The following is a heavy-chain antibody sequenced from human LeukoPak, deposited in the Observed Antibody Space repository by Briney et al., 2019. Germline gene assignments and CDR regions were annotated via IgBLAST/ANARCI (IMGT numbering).Heavy chain of an antibody. CDR2: IYYSGST. CDR1: GGSISSYY. V-gene: IGHV4-59*01. D-gene: IGHD4-17*01. Sequence: SETLSLTCTVSGGSISSYYWSWIRQPPGKGLEWIGYIYYSGSTNYNPSLKSRVTISVDTSKNQFSLKLSSVTAADTAVYYCARDIGGDYGLVFDYCGQGTLVTVSS. CDR3: ARDIGGDYGLVFDY. J-gene: IGHJ4*02.